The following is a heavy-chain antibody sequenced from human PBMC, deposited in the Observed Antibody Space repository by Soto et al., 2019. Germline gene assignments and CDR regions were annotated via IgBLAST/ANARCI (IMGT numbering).Heavy chain of an antibody. J-gene: IGHJ4*02. Sequence: QVQLVQSGAEVKKPGASVKVSCKASGYTFTSYGISWVRQAPGQGLEWMGWISAYNGNTNYAQKLQGRVTMTTDTSTSTAHMELRSLRSDDTPVYYCASPAGLSDTYYYGSGSYPLGYWGQGTLVTFSS. CDR3: ASPAGLSDTYYYGSGSYPLGY. CDR1: GYTFTSYG. D-gene: IGHD3-10*01. V-gene: IGHV1-18*01. CDR2: ISAYNGNT.